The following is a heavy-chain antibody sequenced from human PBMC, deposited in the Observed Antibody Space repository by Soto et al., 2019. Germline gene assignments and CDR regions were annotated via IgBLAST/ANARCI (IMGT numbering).Heavy chain of an antibody. V-gene: IGHV3-21*01. Sequence: GGSLRLSCAASGFTFSSYSMNWFRQAPGKGLEWVSSISSSSSYIYYADSVKGRFTISRDNAKNSLYLQMNSLRAEDTAVYYCARDLSSSSPFRVFYFDYWGQGTLVTVSS. CDR1: GFTFSSYS. CDR3: ARDLSSSSPFRVFYFDY. J-gene: IGHJ4*02. D-gene: IGHD6-6*01. CDR2: ISSSSSYI.